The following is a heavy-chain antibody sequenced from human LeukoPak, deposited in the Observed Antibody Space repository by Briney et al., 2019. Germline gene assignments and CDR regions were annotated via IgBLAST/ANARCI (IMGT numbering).Heavy chain of an antibody. CDR2: ISYDGSNK. J-gene: IGHJ3*02. CDR3: ARTGYSGYDDAFDI. D-gene: IGHD5-12*01. Sequence: GGSLRLSCAASGFTFSSYAMHWVRQAPGKGLEWVAVISYDGSNKYYADSVKGRFTISRDNSKNTLYLQMNSLRAEDTAVYYCARTGYSGYDDAFDIWGQGTMVTVSS. CDR1: GFTFSSYA. V-gene: IGHV3-30-3*01.